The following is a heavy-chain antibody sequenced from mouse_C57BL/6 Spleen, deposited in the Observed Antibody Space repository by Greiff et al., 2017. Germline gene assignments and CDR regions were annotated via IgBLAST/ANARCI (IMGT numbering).Heavy chain of an antibody. CDR1: GYTFTSYG. CDR3: AKFYDYDEGSAMDY. Sequence: VQLQQSGAELARPGASVKLSCKASGYTFTSYGISWVKQSTGQGLEWIGEIYPRSGNTYYNEKFKGKATLTADKSSSTAYMELRSLTSEDSAVYFCAKFYDYDEGSAMDYWGQGTSVTVSS. D-gene: IGHD2-4*01. V-gene: IGHV1-81*01. CDR2: IYPRSGNT. J-gene: IGHJ4*01.